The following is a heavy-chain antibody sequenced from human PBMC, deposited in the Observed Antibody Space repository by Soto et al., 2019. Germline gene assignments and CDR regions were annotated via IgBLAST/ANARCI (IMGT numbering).Heavy chain of an antibody. Sequence: SETLSLTCTVSGGSTSSGGYYWSWIRQHPGKGLEWIGYIYYSGSTYYNPSLKSRVTISVDTSKNQFSLKLSSVTAADTAVYYCARAYSSSNYFDYWGQGTLVTVSS. CDR1: GGSTSSGGYY. CDR3: ARAYSSSNYFDY. CDR2: IYYSGST. J-gene: IGHJ4*02. D-gene: IGHD6-6*01. V-gene: IGHV4-31*03.